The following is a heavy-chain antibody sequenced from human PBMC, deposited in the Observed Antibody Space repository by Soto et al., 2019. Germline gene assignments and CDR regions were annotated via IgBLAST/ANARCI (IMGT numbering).Heavy chain of an antibody. Sequence: ASVKVSCKASGYTFTSYGISWVRQAPGQGLEWMGWISAYNGNTNYAQKLQGRVTMTTETSTSTAYMELSSLRFEDTAVYYCERAIVGPTTPGSLHPWGQGNMVTVYS. CDR2: ISAYNGNT. CDR1: GYTFTSYG. D-gene: IGHD1-26*01. CDR3: ERAIVGPTTPGSLHP. V-gene: IGHV1-18*01. J-gene: IGHJ5*02.